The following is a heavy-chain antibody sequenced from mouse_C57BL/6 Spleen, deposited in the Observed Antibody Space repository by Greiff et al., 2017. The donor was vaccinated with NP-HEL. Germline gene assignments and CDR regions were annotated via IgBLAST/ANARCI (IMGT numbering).Heavy chain of an antibody. J-gene: IGHJ3*01. CDR1: GYAFSSYW. CDR3: SDREFAY. V-gene: IGHV1-80*01. Sequence: VQLQQSGAELVKPGASVKISCKASGYAFSSYWMNWVKQRPGKGLEWIGQIYPGDGDTNYNGKFKGKATLTADKSSSTAYMLLSSLPSADYAVYFCSDREFAYWGQGTLVTVSA. D-gene: IGHD2-14*01. CDR2: IYPGDGDT.